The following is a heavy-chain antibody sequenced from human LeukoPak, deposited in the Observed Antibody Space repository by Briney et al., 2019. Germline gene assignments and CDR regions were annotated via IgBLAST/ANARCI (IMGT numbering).Heavy chain of an antibody. Sequence: PGGSLRLSCAASGFTFSGYGMHWVRQAPGKGLEWVAFIQYDESNKYYADSVKGRFTISRDNSKNTLYLQMNKLRAEDTAAYYCAKGKIGYCDTTRCDGNAFDVWGQETMVTVSS. CDR2: IQYDESNK. V-gene: IGHV3-30*02. CDR1: GFTFSGYG. D-gene: IGHD2-2*01. CDR3: AKGKIGYCDTTRCDGNAFDV. J-gene: IGHJ3*01.